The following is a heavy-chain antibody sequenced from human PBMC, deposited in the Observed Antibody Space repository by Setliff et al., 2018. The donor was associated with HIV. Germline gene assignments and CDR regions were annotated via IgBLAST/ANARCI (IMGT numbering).Heavy chain of an antibody. Sequence: SETLSLTCTVSGVSISSGTYYWSWVRQPAGKGLEWIGRIYTSGSTNYNPSLKSRVTISLDTSKNQFSLKLSSVTAADTAVYYCARENGSTNYYYYYGLDVWGQGTTVTVSS. V-gene: IGHV4-61*02. D-gene: IGHD6-13*01. CDR2: IYTSGST. J-gene: IGHJ6*02. CDR3: ARENGSTNYYYYYGLDV. CDR1: GVSISSGTYY.